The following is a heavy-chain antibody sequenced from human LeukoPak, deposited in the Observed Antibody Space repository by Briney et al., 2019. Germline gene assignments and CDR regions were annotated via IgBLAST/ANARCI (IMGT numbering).Heavy chain of an antibody. J-gene: IGHJ4*02. Sequence: ASVKVSCEASGYTFTSYYMHWVRQAPGQGLEWMGIINPSGGSTSYAQKFQGRVTMTRDMSTSTVYMELSSLRSEDTAVYYCARDRAARRFWFSTGLFDYWGQGTLVTVSS. CDR1: GYTFTSYY. CDR2: INPSGGST. CDR3: ARDRAARRFWFSTGLFDY. D-gene: IGHD3-10*01. V-gene: IGHV1-46*01.